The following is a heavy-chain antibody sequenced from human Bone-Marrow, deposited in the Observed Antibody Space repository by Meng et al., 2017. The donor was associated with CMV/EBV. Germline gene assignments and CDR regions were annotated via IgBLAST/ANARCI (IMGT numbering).Heavy chain of an antibody. CDR3: ARGPSIAVAGETSKSSRYYYGMDV. V-gene: IGHV1-2*02. CDR2: INPNSGGT. J-gene: IGHJ6*02. D-gene: IGHD6-19*01. CDR1: GYTFTSYY. Sequence: ASVKVSCKASGYTFTSYYMHWVRQAPGQGLEWMGWINPNSGGTNYAQKFQGRVTMTRDTSISTAYMELSRLRSDDTAVYYCARGPSIAVAGETSKSSRYYYGMDVWGQGTTVTVSS.